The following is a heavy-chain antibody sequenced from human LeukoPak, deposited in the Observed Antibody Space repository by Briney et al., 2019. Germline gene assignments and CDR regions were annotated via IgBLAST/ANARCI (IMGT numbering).Heavy chain of an antibody. J-gene: IGHJ6*02. CDR2: IKADGSGT. CDR3: ATWAFYHNLDV. V-gene: IGHV3-43*02. Sequence: GGSLRPSCAASGFTIGPYAMYWVRQGPERGLEWVSVIKADGSGTFYADSVRGRFTTSRDNSKNSLYLQMNSLTSEDTALYYCATWAFYHNLDVWGQGTTVIVSS. D-gene: IGHD2/OR15-2a*01. CDR1: GFTIGPYA.